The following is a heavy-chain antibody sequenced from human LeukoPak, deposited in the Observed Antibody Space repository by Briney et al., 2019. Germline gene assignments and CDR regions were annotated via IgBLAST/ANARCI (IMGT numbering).Heavy chain of an antibody. CDR3: AKGPFFYYDASGYNYFDS. Sequence: GGTLRLSCAVSGFTFSSYGMSWVRQAPGKGLEWVSAISGSGGSTYYADSVKGRFTISRDNSKNTLYLQMNSLRAEDTAIYYCAKGPFFYYDASGYNYFDSWGQGTLVTVSS. V-gene: IGHV3-23*01. CDR1: GFTFSSYG. J-gene: IGHJ4*02. D-gene: IGHD3-22*01. CDR2: ISGSGGST.